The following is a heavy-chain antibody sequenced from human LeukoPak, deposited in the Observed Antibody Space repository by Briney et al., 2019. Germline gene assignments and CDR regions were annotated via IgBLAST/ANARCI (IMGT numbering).Heavy chain of an antibody. CDR3: ARDRRGMVRGVPHWFDP. V-gene: IGHV1-2*02. Sequence: ASVKVSFKASGYTFTGYYMHWVRQAPGQGLEWMGWINPNSGGTNYAQKFQGRVTMTRDTSISTAYMELSRLRSDDTAVYYCARDRRGMVRGVPHWFDPWGQGTLVTVSS. CDR2: INPNSGGT. J-gene: IGHJ5*02. CDR1: GYTFTGYY. D-gene: IGHD3-10*01.